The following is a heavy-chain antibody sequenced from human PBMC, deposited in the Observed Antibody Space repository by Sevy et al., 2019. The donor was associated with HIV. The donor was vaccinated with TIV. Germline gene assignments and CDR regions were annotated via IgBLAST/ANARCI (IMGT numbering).Heavy chain of an antibody. Sequence: LSLTCVASGFTFSKYSMSWVRQTPGKGLEWVSTLSFACGRINYADSVKGRFTMSRDDSRNTFYLQMDSLRAEDTAIYYCAREGCSKPHDYWGQGTLVTVSS. D-gene: IGHD2-2*01. V-gene: IGHV3-23*01. J-gene: IGHJ4*02. CDR3: AREGCSKPHDY. CDR1: GFTFSKYS. CDR2: LSFACGRI.